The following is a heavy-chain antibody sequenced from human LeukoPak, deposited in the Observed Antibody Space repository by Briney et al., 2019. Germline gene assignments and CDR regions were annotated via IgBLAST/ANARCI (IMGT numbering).Heavy chain of an antibody. CDR1: GFTFASYG. CDR2: ITPSGGAS. V-gene: IGHV3-23*01. CDR3: ATSGLSRFGF. D-gene: IGHD2/OR15-2a*01. J-gene: IGHJ4*02. Sequence: GGSLRLSCAASGFTFASYGISWVRQAPGKGLEWVSGITPSGGASYYADSVKGRFTISRDNSKSTVSLQMNSLRAEDTAVYYCATSGLSRFGFWGQGTLVTVSS.